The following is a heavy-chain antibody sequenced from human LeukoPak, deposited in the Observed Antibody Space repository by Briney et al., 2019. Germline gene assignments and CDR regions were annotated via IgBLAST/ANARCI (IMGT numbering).Heavy chain of an antibody. CDR1: GGTFSSYA. CDR3: ARLSLIRYQGQLLAGRGFDP. D-gene: IGHD2-2*01. Sequence: SVKASRKASGGTFSSYAISWVRQAPGQGLEWMGGIIPIFGTANYAQKFQGRVTITTDESTSTAYMELSSLRSEDTAVYYCARLSLIRYQGQLLAGRGFDPWGQGTLVTVSS. CDR2: IIPIFGTA. V-gene: IGHV1-69*05. J-gene: IGHJ5*02.